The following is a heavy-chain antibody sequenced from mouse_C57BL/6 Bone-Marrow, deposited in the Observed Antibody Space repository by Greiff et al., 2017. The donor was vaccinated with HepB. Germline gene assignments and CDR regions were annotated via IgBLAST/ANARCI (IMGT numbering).Heavy chain of an antibody. CDR1: GFNIKDDY. V-gene: IGHV14-4*01. J-gene: IGHJ4*01. CDR2: IDPENGDT. Sequence: EVHLVESGAELVRPGASVKLSCTASGFNIKDDYMHWVKQRPEQGLEWIGWIDPENGDTEYASKFQGKATITADTSSNTAYLQLSSLTSEDTAVYYCTTDYYGPRVWGQGTSVTVSS. CDR3: TTDYYGPRV. D-gene: IGHD1-1*01.